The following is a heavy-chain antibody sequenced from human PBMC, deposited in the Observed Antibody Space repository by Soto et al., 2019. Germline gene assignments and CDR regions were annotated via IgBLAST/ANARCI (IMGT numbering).Heavy chain of an antibody. CDR1: GFTVSSNY. CDR3: AREGGMITFGDAFDI. CDR2: IYSGGST. D-gene: IGHD3-16*01. J-gene: IGHJ3*02. Sequence: PGGSLRLSCAASGFTVSSNYMSWVRQAPGKGLEWVSVIYSGGSTYYADSVKGRFTISSHNSKNTLYLQMNSLRAEDTAVYYCAREGGMITFGDAFDIWGQGTMVTVSS. V-gene: IGHV3-53*04.